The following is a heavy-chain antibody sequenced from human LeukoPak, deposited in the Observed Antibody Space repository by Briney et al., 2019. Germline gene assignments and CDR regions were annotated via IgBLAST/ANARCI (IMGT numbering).Heavy chain of an antibody. V-gene: IGHV4-59*08. CDR3: ARPSRLGELSPFDY. CDR2: IYYSGST. J-gene: IGHJ4*02. CDR1: RGSISSYF. Sequence: SETLSLTCTVSRGSISSYFWSWIRQPPGKGLEWIGYIYYSGSTNYNPSLKSRVTISVDTSKNKFSLNLRSVTAADTAVYYCARPSRLGELSPFDYWGQGTLVTVSS. D-gene: IGHD3-16*02.